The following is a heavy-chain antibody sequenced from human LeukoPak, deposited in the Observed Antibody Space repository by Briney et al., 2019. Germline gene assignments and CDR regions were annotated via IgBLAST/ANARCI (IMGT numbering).Heavy chain of an antibody. CDR2: IRQDGGAK. J-gene: IGHJ4*02. Sequence: GGSLRLSCAASGFTVSNAWMSWVRQAPGKPLEWVATIRQDGGAKYYLDSVKGRFIISRDNARNSLSLQMDSLRVEDTAVYYCARLPGEFTIYDYWGQGTLVTVSS. V-gene: IGHV3-7*01. CDR3: ARLPGEFTIYDY. D-gene: IGHD3-3*01. CDR1: GFTVSNAW.